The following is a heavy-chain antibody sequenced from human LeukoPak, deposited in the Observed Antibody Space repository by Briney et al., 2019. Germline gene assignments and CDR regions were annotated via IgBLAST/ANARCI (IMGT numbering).Heavy chain of an antibody. CDR1: GFTFSSHW. Sequence: PEGSLRLSCAASGFTFSSHWMTWVRLAPGKGLEWVANIKQGGSQKYYVDSVKGRFTISRDDAKSTLFLQMNNLRAEDSALYYCARGPNFGDYVDFLDSWGQGTLVTVSS. V-gene: IGHV3-7*01. J-gene: IGHJ4*02. CDR2: IKQGGSQK. D-gene: IGHD4-17*01. CDR3: ARGPNFGDYVDFLDS.